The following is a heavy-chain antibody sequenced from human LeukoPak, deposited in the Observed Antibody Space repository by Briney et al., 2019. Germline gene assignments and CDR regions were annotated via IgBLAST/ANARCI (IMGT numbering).Heavy chain of an antibody. CDR2: ISGSGGST. CDR1: GFTFSSYA. D-gene: IGHD6-13*01. Sequence: GGSLRLSCAASGFTFSSYAMSWVRQAPGKGLEWVSAISGSGGSTYYADSVKGRFTISRDNSKNTLYLQMNSLRAEDTAVYYCPFLAAAGPRSNWGQGTLVTVSS. CDR3: PFLAAAGPRSN. J-gene: IGHJ4*02. V-gene: IGHV3-23*01.